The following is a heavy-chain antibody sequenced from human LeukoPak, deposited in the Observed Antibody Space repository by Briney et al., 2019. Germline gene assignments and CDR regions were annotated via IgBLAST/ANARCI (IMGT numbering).Heavy chain of an antibody. Sequence: GGSLRLSCVVSGFIANNNYMSWVRQAPGKGLEWISVLYNGGDTSYADSVKGRFIVSKDKFNNTLYLQMNSLRVEDTAIYYCARGGPDFDYWGQGTLVTVSS. J-gene: IGHJ4*02. CDR2: LYNGGDT. CDR3: ARGGPDFDY. D-gene: IGHD3-10*01. CDR1: GFIANNNY. V-gene: IGHV3-66*01.